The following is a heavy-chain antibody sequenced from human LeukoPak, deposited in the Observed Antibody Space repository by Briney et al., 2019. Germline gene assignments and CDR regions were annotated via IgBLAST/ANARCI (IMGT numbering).Heavy chain of an antibody. J-gene: IGHJ3*02. D-gene: IGHD2-2*01. CDR3: ARGSVNYCSSTSCSGAFDI. CDR2: INHSGST. Sequence: SETLSLTCAVYGGSFSGYYWSWIRRPPGKGLEWIGEINHSGSTNYNPSLKSRVTISVDTSKTQFSLKLSSVTAADTAVYYCARGSVNYCSSTSCSGAFDIWGQGTMVTVSS. V-gene: IGHV4-34*01. CDR1: GGSFSGYY.